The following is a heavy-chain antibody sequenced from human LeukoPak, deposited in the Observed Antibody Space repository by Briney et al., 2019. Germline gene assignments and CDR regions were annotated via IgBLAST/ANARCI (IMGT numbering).Heavy chain of an antibody. CDR2: ISGSGGST. V-gene: IGHV3-23*01. J-gene: IGHJ3*02. D-gene: IGHD3-22*01. CDR3: AKDRPYDYDSSGFMAFDI. CDR1: GFTFSSYA. Sequence: TGGSLRLSCAASGFTFSSYAVSWVRQAPGKGLEWVSSISGSGGSTYSADSVKGRFTISRDNSKNTMYLQMNSLRAEDTALYYCAKDRPYDYDSSGFMAFDIWGQGTMVTVS.